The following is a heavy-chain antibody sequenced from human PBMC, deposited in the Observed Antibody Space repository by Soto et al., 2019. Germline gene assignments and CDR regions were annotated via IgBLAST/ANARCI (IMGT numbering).Heavy chain of an antibody. CDR3: ARRKTAEFDY. D-gene: IGHD6-13*01. J-gene: IGHJ4*02. CDR2: IYYSGTT. CDR1: GGSISSSSYY. Sequence: SETLSLTCTVSGGSISSSSYYWGRIRQPPGKGLDWIGSIYYSGTTYYNPSLTSRVTMSVDTSKNQFSLKLASVTAADTAVYYCARRKTAEFDYWGQGTLVTVSS. V-gene: IGHV4-39*01.